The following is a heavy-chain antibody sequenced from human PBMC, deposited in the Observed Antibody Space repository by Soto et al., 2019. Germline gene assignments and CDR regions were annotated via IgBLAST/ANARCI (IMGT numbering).Heavy chain of an antibody. D-gene: IGHD1-26*01. CDR1: GFTFSDYY. CDR3: ARESVASTWEEDY. J-gene: IGHJ4*02. CDR2: ISSSGSTI. Sequence: GGSLRLSCAASGFTFSDYYMSWIRQAPGKGLEWVSYISSSGSTIYYADSVKGRFTISRDNAKNSLYLQMNSLRAEDTAVYYCARESVASTWEEDYWGQGTLVTVSS. V-gene: IGHV3-11*01.